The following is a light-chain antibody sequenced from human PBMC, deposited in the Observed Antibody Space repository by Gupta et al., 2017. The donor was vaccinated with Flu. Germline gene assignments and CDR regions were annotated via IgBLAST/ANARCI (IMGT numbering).Light chain of an antibody. V-gene: IGLV1-51*02. J-gene: IGLJ3*02. CDR1: SSNIGNNY. CDR3: GTWDSSLSFWV. CDR2: ENN. Sequence: QSVLTQPPSVSAAPGQKVTISCSGSSSNIGNNYVSWYQQFPGTAPKLLIYENNKRPSGIPDRFSGSKSGTSATLGITGLQTGDEADYYCGTWDSSLSFWVFGGGTKLTVL.